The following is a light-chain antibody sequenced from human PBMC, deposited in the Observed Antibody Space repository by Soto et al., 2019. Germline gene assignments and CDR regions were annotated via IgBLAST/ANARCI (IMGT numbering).Light chain of an antibody. Sequence: EIVLTQSPGTLPLSPGERATLSCRASQSVASNYLAWYQQKPGQAPRLLIYSASGRATGIPDRFSGSGSGTDFTLTISSLEPEDFAVYYCQQYGSAPWTFGQGTKVEIK. V-gene: IGKV3-20*01. J-gene: IGKJ1*01. CDR1: QSVASNY. CDR2: SAS. CDR3: QQYGSAPWT.